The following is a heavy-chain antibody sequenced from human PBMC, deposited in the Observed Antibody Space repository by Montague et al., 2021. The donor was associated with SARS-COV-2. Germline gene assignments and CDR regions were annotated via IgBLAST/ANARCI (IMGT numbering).Heavy chain of an antibody. CDR3: TSGREGNYNVMDV. CDR1: GDSVSSNSAT. CDR2: TYYRSKWYN. V-gene: IGHV6-1*01. J-gene: IGHJ6*02. D-gene: IGHD1-1*01. Sequence: CAISGDSVSSNSATWNWVRQSPSRGLEWLGKTYYRSKWYNDYAVSVRGRVTINPDTCKNQFSLQLNSVTPEDMVIYYCTSGREGNYNVMDVWGQGTTVTVSS.